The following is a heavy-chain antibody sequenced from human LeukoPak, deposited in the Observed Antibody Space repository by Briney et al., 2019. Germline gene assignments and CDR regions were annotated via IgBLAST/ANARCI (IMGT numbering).Heavy chain of an antibody. Sequence: SETLSLTCTVSGGSIGSSSYYWGWIRQPPGKGLEWIGSIYYSGSTYYNPSLKSRVTISVDTSKNQFSLKLSSVTAADTAVYYCARGSTTVTTDDAFDIWGQGTMVTVSS. D-gene: IGHD4-17*01. J-gene: IGHJ3*02. CDR3: ARGSTTVTTDDAFDI. V-gene: IGHV4-39*01. CDR1: GGSIGSSSYY. CDR2: IYYSGST.